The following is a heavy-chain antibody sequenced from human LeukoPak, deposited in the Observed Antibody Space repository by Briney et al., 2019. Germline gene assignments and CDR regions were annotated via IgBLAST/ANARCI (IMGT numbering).Heavy chain of an antibody. Sequence: PGGSLRLSCAASGFTFSSYSMNWVRQAPGKGLEWVSYISSSSTIYYADSVKGRFTISRDNAKNSLYLQMNSLRAEDTAAYYCARQWYYYDSSGYYYDAFDIWGQGTMVTVSS. D-gene: IGHD3-22*01. J-gene: IGHJ3*02. CDR3: ARQWYYYDSSGYYYDAFDI. V-gene: IGHV3-48*04. CDR2: ISSSSTI. CDR1: GFTFSSYS.